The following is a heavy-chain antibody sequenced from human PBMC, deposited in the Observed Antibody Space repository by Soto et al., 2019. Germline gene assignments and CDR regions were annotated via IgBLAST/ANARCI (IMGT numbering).Heavy chain of an antibody. J-gene: IGHJ3*02. V-gene: IGHV1-46*03. CDR2: INPSGGST. Sequence: VASVKVSCKASGYTFTSYYMHWVRQAPGQGLEWMGIINPSGGSTSYAQKFQGRVTMTRDTSTSTVYMELSSLRSEDTAVYYCAREGAAIVVVTAIHAFDIWGQGTMVTVSS. CDR1: GYTFTSYY. D-gene: IGHD2-21*02. CDR3: AREGAAIVVVTAIHAFDI.